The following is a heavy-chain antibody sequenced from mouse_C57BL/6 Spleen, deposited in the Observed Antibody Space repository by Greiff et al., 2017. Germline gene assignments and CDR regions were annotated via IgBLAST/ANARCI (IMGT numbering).Heavy chain of an antibody. V-gene: IGHV1-52*01. CDR2: IDPSDSET. Sequence: QVQLQQSGAELVRPGSSVKLSCKASGYTFTSYWMHWVKQRPIQGLEWIGNIDPSDSETHYNQKFKDKATLTVDKSSSTAYMQLSSLTSEDSAVYYCARSGDYDYYAMDYWGQGTSVTVSS. CDR3: ARSGDYDYYAMDY. CDR1: GYTFTSYW. J-gene: IGHJ4*01. D-gene: IGHD2-4*01.